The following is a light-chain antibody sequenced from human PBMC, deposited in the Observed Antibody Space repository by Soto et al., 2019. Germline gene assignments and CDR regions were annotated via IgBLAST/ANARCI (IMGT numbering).Light chain of an antibody. J-gene: IGKJ4*01. V-gene: IGKV3-15*01. CDR2: GAS. Sequence: EIVMTQSPATLSVSPGERAALSCRASQSVSSNLAWYQQKPGQGPRLLIYGASTRATCIPARFSGSASGTEFTLTISSLQSEDFAVYYCQHYNNWPLTFGGGTKVEIK. CDR1: QSVSSN. CDR3: QHYNNWPLT.